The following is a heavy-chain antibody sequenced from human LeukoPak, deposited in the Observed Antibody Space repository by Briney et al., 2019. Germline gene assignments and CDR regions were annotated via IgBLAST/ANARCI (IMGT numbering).Heavy chain of an antibody. Sequence: ASVKVSCKASGYTFTSYGISWVRQAPGQGLEWMGWISAYNGNTNYAQKLQGRVTMTTDTSTSTAYMELRSLRSDDTAVYYCASDRSAVVVVPAAILPDYWGQGTLVTVSS. D-gene: IGHD2-2*02. CDR3: ASDRSAVVVVPAAILPDY. CDR1: GYTFTSYG. V-gene: IGHV1-18*01. CDR2: ISAYNGNT. J-gene: IGHJ4*02.